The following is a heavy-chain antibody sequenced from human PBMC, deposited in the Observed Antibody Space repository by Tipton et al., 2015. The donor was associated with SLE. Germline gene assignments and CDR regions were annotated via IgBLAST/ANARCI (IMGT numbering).Heavy chain of an antibody. CDR3: AKCQINYYDSSGWIYYFDY. CDR1: GFTFSGYY. J-gene: IGHJ4*02. D-gene: IGHD3-22*01. V-gene: IGHV3-53*01. Sequence: QLVQSGGGLVKPGGSLRLSCAASGFTFSGYYMSWVRQAPGKGLEWVSVIYSGGSTYYADSVKGRFTISRDNSKNTLYLQMNSLRAEDTAVYYCAKCQINYYDSSGWIYYFDYWGQGTLVTVSS. CDR2: IYSGGST.